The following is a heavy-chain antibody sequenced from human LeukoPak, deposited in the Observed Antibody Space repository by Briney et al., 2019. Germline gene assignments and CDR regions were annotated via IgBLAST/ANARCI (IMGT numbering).Heavy chain of an antibody. CDR1: GGSFSGYY. V-gene: IGHV4-34*01. CDR2: INHSGST. Sequence: PSETLSLTCAVYGGSFSGYYWSWIRQPPGKGLEWIAEINHSGSTNYNPSLKSRVTISVDTSKNQFSLKLSSVTAADTAVYYCARGSQFQEYSSSWFYDDYWGQGTLVTVSS. J-gene: IGHJ4*02. D-gene: IGHD6-13*01. CDR3: ARGSQFQEYSSSWFYDDY.